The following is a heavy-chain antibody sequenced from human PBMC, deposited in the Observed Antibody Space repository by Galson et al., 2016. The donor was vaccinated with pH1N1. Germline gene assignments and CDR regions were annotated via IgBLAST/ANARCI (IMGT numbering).Heavy chain of an antibody. Sequence: SLRLSCAASGFIVTDNYMNWVRRAPGKGLEWVSVIYRGGTTHYADSVKDRFSISRDNSRNTMYLQMNRLRVEDTAVYYCARERGNYPDDSFDIWGQGTPVSVSS. V-gene: IGHV3-53*01. CDR2: IYRGGTT. J-gene: IGHJ3*02. D-gene: IGHD1-7*01. CDR3: ARERGNYPDDSFDI. CDR1: GFIVTDNY.